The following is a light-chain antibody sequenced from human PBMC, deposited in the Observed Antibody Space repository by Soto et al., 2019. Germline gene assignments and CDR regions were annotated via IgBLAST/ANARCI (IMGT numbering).Light chain of an antibody. J-gene: IGKJ4*01. CDR3: QQYGSYPLT. V-gene: IGKV1-5*03. CDR2: KAS. CDR1: QSISSW. Sequence: DIQMTQSPSTLSSSVGDRVTITCRASQSISSWLAWYQQKPGNAPNLLIYKASTLESGVPSRFSGSGSWTEFTLTISSLQPDDFATYYCQQYGSYPLTFGGGTKVEIK.